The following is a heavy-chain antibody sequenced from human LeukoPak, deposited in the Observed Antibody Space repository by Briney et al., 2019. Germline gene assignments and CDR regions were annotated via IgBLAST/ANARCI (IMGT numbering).Heavy chain of an antibody. V-gene: IGHV4-38-2*02. J-gene: IGHJ6*03. CDR3: TRGSIAYYYMDV. Sequence: SETPSLTCSVSGYSISSGYYWGWIRQPPGKGLEWIGTIYHSGTTFYNPSLQSRVTVSLDTSKNQFSLKLSSVTAADTAVYYCTRGSIAYYYMDVWGKGTTVTISS. CDR1: GYSISSGYY. D-gene: IGHD3-22*01. CDR2: IYHSGTT.